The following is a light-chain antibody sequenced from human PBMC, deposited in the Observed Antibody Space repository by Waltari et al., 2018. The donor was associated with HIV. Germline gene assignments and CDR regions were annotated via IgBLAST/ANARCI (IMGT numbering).Light chain of an antibody. CDR2: DDT. J-gene: IGLJ3*02. Sequence: SYVLTQPPSVSVAPGQPARLTCGGNKIRRKSVHWYQQKPGQAPVLVVYDDTDRPSGIPERFSGSNSGNTATLAISRVEAGDEADYYCQVWDSSIEVVFGGGTKLTVL. CDR3: QVWDSSIEVV. V-gene: IGLV3-21*02. CDR1: KIRRKS.